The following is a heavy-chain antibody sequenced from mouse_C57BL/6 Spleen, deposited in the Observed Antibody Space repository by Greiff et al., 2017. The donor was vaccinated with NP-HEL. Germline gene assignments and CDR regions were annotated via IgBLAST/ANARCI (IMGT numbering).Heavy chain of an antibody. Sequence: EVKLLESGEGLVKPGGSLKLSCAASGFTFSSYAMSWVRQTPEKRLEWVAYISSGGDYIYYADTVKGRFTISRDNARNTLYLQMSSLKSEDTAMYYCTRDLPTVVGGMDYWGQGTSVTVSS. CDR3: TRDLPTVVGGMDY. V-gene: IGHV5-9-1*02. CDR1: GFTFSSYA. J-gene: IGHJ4*01. D-gene: IGHD1-1*01. CDR2: ISSGGDYI.